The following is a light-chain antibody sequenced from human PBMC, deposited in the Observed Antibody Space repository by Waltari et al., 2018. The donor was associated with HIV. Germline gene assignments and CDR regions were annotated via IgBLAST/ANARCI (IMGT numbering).Light chain of an antibody. Sequence: QSALTQPPSASGSPGQSVAISCTGSSNDIGTYNFVSWYQHHPGKAPKLIIYDVTRRPPGIPDRFSGTKSGYTASLTVSDLQVEDEADYYCVSYTEKDTFLLFCGGTKLAV. CDR3: VSYTEKDTFLL. V-gene: IGLV2-8*01. CDR1: SNDIGTYNF. CDR2: DVT. J-gene: IGLJ2*01.